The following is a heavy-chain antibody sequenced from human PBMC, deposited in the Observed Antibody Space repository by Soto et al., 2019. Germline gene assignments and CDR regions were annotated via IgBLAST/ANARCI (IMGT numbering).Heavy chain of an antibody. Sequence: ASVKVSCKASGYTFTNYHIHWVRQAPEDGLEWMGRINPSGGTTIYAQKFHGRVTMTRDTSTSTVYMELSSLRSEDTAVYYCAREVLIDLNYFDYWGQGDLVTVSS. CDR3: AREVLIDLNYFDY. CDR1: GYTFTNYH. J-gene: IGHJ4*02. D-gene: IGHD2-21*01. CDR2: INPSGGTT. V-gene: IGHV1-46*01.